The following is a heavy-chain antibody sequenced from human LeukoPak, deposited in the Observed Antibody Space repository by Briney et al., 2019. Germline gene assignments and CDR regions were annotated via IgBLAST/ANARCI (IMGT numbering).Heavy chain of an antibody. Sequence: GESLRLSCAASGFTFSNYAMSWVRQAPGKGLEWVSAISGSGSNTYYADSVKGRFTISRDNSKNTQSLQMNSLRAEDTAVYYCLGYCSGGNCYSGGYWGQGTLVTVSS. CDR2: ISGSGSNT. CDR1: GFTFSNYA. V-gene: IGHV3-23*01. J-gene: IGHJ4*02. D-gene: IGHD2-15*01. CDR3: LGYCSGGNCYSGGY.